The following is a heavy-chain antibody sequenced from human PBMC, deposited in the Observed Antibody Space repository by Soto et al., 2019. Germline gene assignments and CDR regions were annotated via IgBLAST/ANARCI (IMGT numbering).Heavy chain of an antibody. CDR1: GGSLNSYY. V-gene: IGHV4-59*01. D-gene: IGHD3-10*01. CDR2: IYYIGTT. CDR3: ARTGSGGTWFDP. J-gene: IGHJ5*02. Sequence: PSETLSLTCTVSGGSLNSYYWSWIRQSPGKGLEWIGYIYYIGTTKYNPSLTSRVTISVDTSKNQFSLKLRSLTAADTAVYYCARTGSGGTWFDPWGQGTLVTVS.